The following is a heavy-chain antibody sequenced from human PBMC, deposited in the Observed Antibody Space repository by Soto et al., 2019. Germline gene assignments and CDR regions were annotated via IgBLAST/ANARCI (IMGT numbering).Heavy chain of an antibody. CDR1: GFTVGSSF. D-gene: IGHD2-21*02. CDR3: TRDPVTTAGYGMDV. J-gene: IGHJ6*02. Sequence: DVQLVESGGALVQPGESLRLSCAAFGFTVGSSFMSWVRQAPGKGLEWVSVVYTTGTTYYADSVKGRVTISRDDGKNTVYLQMNSLTVEDTAVYYCTRDPVTTAGYGMDVWGQGTTVIVS. V-gene: IGHV3-66*01. CDR2: VYTTGTT.